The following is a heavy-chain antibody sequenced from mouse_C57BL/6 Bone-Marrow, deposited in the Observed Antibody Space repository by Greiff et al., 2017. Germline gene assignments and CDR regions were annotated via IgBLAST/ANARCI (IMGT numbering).Heavy chain of an antibody. Sequence: EVQRVESGGGLVKPGGSLKLSCAASGFTFSSYTMSWVRQTPEKRLAWVATISGGGGNTYYPDSVKGRFTISRDNAKNTLYLQMSSLRSEDTALYYCARLYAYYAMDYWGQGTSVTVSS. J-gene: IGHJ4*01. CDR1: GFTFSSYT. V-gene: IGHV5-9*01. CDR2: ISGGGGNT. CDR3: ARLYAYYAMDY. D-gene: IGHD1-1*01.